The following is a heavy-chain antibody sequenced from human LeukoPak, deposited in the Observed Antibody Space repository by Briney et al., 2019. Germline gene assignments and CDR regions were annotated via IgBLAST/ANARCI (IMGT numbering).Heavy chain of an antibody. CDR3: ARGRGSYDI. CDR1: GGSINNGGYY. V-gene: IGHV4-34*01. J-gene: IGHJ3*02. Sequence: SETLSLTCTVSGGSINNGGYYWSWIRQPPGKGLEWIGEINHSGSTNYNPSLKSRVTISVDTSKNQFSLKLSSVTAADTAVYYCARGRGSYDIWGQGTMVTVSS. D-gene: IGHD2-15*01. CDR2: INHSGST.